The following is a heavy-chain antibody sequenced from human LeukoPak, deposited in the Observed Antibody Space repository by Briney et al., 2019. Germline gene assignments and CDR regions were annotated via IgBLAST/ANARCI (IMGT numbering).Heavy chain of an antibody. V-gene: IGHV3-74*01. CDR3: ARRAIYCSGDCLYYFDY. J-gene: IGHJ4*02. D-gene: IGHD2-21*02. CDR1: GFTFSSYW. CDR2: XXSDGSST. Sequence: PGGSLRLSCAASGFTFSSYWMYWGRQVPGKGXXXXXXXXSDGSSTSYVDSVKXXFTISRDNAKKTLYLQRNSLRADDTAVYYCARRAIYCSGDCLYYFDYWGRGTLVTVSS.